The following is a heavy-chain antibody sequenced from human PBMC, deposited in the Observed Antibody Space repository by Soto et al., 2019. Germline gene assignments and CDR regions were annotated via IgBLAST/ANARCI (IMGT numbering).Heavy chain of an antibody. CDR3: ARGSGWRVDP. CDR2: IYQSGTT. D-gene: IGHD2-15*01. V-gene: IGHV4-4*02. J-gene: IGHJ5*02. CDR1: GGSVSGDDW. Sequence: QVQLQESGPGLVKPSETLSLTCAVSGGSVSGDDWWSWVRHPPEKGLEWIGEIYQSGTTNYNPSLNSRVTISLDKSKNQLSLKLTSLTAADTAVYYCARGSGWRVDPWGQGTLVTVSS.